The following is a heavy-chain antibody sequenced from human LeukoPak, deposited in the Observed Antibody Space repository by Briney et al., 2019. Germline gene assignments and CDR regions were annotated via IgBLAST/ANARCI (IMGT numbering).Heavy chain of an antibody. V-gene: IGHV3-48*04. CDR2: ISSSGSTI. Sequence: GGSLRLSCAASGFTFSSYAMSWVRQAPGKGLEWVSYISSSGSTIYYADSVKGRFTISRDNAKNSLYLQMNSLRAEDTAVYYCVRLLRIQSGYYYYMDVWGKGTTVTVSS. J-gene: IGHJ6*03. CDR1: GFTFSSYA. D-gene: IGHD5-18*01. CDR3: VRLLRIQSGYYYYMDV.